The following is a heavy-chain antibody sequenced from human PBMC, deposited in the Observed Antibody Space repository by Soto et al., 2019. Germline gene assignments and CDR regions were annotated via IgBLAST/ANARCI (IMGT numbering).Heavy chain of an antibody. J-gene: IGHJ4*02. CDR2: IKSKTDGEST. CDR3: TTGAIAGLDDY. V-gene: IGHV3-15*01. CDR1: GFTFNNAW. D-gene: IGHD2-21*01. Sequence: VQLVESGGGLVKPGGSLRLSCAASGFTFNNAWMSWVRQAPGKGLEWVGRIKSKTDGESTDYAAPVKGRFTISRDDSKNTLYLQMDSLKTDDTAVYYCTTGAIAGLDDYWGQGTLVTVSS.